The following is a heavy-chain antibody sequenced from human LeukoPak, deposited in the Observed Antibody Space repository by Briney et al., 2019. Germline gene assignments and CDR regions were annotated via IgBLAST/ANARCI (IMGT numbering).Heavy chain of an antibody. Sequence: KSSETLSLTCTVSGGSISSGGYYWRWIRQHPGKGLEWIAYIYYSGSTYYNPSLKSRVTISVDTSKNQFSLKLSSVTAADTAVYYCARGDFDWLLSLRDAFDIWGQGTMVTVSS. V-gene: IGHV4-31*03. CDR1: GGSISSGGYY. J-gene: IGHJ3*02. D-gene: IGHD3-9*01. CDR3: ARGDFDWLLSLRDAFDI. CDR2: IYYSGST.